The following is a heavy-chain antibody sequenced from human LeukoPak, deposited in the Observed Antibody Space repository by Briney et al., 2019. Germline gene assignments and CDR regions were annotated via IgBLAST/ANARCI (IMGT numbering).Heavy chain of an antibody. Sequence: GGSLRLSCAASGFTFSSYTMNWVRQAPGKGLEWVSSISSSSDDIYYADSVEGRFTISRENAKNSLYLKMNSLRAEDTAVYYCARDSRGFDCSSTSCYIDNWGQGTLVTVSS. CDR3: ARDSRGFDCSSTSCYIDN. CDR1: GFTFSSYT. CDR2: ISSSSDDI. J-gene: IGHJ4*02. D-gene: IGHD2-2*02. V-gene: IGHV3-21*01.